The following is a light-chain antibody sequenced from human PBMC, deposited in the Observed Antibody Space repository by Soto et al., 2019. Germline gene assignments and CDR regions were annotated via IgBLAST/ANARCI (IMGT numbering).Light chain of an antibody. CDR3: MQYHNWPRT. CDR1: QGLLHSNGYNY. V-gene: IGKV2-28*01. Sequence: DIVMTQSPLSLPVTPGEPASISCRSSQGLLHSNGYNYLDWYLQKPGQSPQLLIYLGSNRASGVPDRFSGSGPGTDFTLKIRGVEAEDVGVYSCMQYHNWPRTFGQGTKVDLK. J-gene: IGKJ1*01. CDR2: LGS.